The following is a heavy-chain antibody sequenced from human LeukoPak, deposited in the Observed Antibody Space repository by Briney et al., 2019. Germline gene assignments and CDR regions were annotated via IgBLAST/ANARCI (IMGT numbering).Heavy chain of an antibody. CDR3: ARQTTDYGGNWFDP. D-gene: IGHD4-23*01. Sequence: SETLSLTCTVSGGSISSSSYYWGWIRQPPGKGLEWIGSIYYSGSTYYNPSLKSRVTISVDTSKNQFSLKLSSVTAADTAVYYCARQTTDYGGNWFDPWGQGTLVTVSS. CDR1: GGSISSSSYY. CDR2: IYYSGST. J-gene: IGHJ5*02. V-gene: IGHV4-39*01.